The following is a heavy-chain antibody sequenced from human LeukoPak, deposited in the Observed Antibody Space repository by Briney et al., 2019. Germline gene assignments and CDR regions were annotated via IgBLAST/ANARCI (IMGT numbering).Heavy chain of an antibody. Sequence: GGSLTLSCAASGFTFSSYCMHWVRQAPGKGLEWVGDISYDGSNKYYADTVKGRFTIYRDNSKNTLYLQMKSLRAEDTAVDYCAKARYSGYDTRGVVDYWGQGTLVTVSS. J-gene: IGHJ4*02. V-gene: IGHV3-30*18. CDR1: GFTFSSYC. CDR2: ISYDGSNK. D-gene: IGHD5-12*01. CDR3: AKARYSGYDTRGVVDY.